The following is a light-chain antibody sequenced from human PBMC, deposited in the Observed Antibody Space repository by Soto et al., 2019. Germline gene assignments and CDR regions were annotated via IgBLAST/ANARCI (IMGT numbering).Light chain of an antibody. CDR1: RSDIGASNS. J-gene: IGLJ1*01. CDR3: ISYKTDDTFV. V-gene: IGLV2-14*01. Sequence: QSVLTQPASVSGSPGQSITISCAGTRSDIGASNSVSWYQHLPGRSPTLIIYEATNRPSGVSERFSGPKAGDTASLTISGLQADDESEYFCISYKTDDTFVFGGGTKLTVL. CDR2: EAT.